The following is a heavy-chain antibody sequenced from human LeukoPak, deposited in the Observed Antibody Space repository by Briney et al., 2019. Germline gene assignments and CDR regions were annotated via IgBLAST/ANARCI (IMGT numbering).Heavy chain of an antibody. D-gene: IGHD6-6*01. CDR3: ARDSSIAARWPDY. J-gene: IGHJ4*02. Sequence: SVKVSCKASGGTFSSYAISWVRQAPGQGLEWMGRIIPILGIANYAQKFQGRVTITADKSTSTAYMELRSLRSDDTAVYYCARDSSIAARWPDYWGQGTLVTVSS. CDR1: GGTFSSYA. V-gene: IGHV1-69*04. CDR2: IIPILGIA.